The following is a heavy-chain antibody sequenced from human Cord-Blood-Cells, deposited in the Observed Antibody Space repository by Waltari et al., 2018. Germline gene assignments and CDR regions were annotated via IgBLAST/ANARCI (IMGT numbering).Heavy chain of an antibody. Sequence: QLQLQESGPGLVKPSETLSLTCTVSGGSISSSSYYWGWIRQPPGKGLEWIGRIYYSGSTDNHPALKCRVTISVDTAKNQFSLKLSSVTAADTAVYYCAMTPSRVAAAGNWFDPWGQGTLVTVSS. V-gene: IGHV4-39*01. CDR1: GGSISSSSYY. CDR2: IYYSGST. CDR3: AMTPSRVAAAGNWFDP. J-gene: IGHJ5*02. D-gene: IGHD6-13*01.